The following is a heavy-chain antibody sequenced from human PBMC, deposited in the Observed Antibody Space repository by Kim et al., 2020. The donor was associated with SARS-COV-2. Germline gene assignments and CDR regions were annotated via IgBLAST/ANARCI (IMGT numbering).Heavy chain of an antibody. Sequence: ASVKVSFKASGYTFTSYAMHWVRQAPGQRLEWMGWINAGNGNTKYSQKFQGRVTITRDTSASTAYMELSSLRSEDTAVYYCARGRGYSYGYGDYWGQGTLVTVSS. CDR1: GYTFTSYA. D-gene: IGHD5-18*01. J-gene: IGHJ4*02. V-gene: IGHV1-3*01. CDR3: ARGRGYSYGYGDY. CDR2: INAGNGNT.